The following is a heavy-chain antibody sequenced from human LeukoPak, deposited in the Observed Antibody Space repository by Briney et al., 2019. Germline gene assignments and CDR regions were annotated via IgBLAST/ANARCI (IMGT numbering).Heavy chain of an antibody. CDR3: AKPYYYGSGSYYTEEVASDY. CDR1: GFIFSSYA. Sequence: PGGSLRLSCAASGFIFSSYAMSWVRQAPGKGLEWVSAISGSGGSTYYVDSVKGRLTISRDNSKNTLFLQMNSLRAEDTAVYYCAKPYYYGSGSYYTEEVASDYWGQGTLVTVSS. CDR2: ISGSGGST. V-gene: IGHV3-23*01. D-gene: IGHD3-10*01. J-gene: IGHJ4*02.